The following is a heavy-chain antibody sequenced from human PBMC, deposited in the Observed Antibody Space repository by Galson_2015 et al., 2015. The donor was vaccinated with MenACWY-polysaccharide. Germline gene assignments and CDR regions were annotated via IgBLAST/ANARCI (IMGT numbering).Heavy chain of an antibody. D-gene: IGHD6-19*01. CDR3: AKDSDYTTGWYSADY. CDR2: IGSDGNNR. V-gene: IGHV3-23*01. J-gene: IGHJ4*02. Sequence: SLRLSCAASGFTFATQAMTWVRQAPGKGLEWVSSIGSDGNNRYHADSVKGRFTIFRDNSKNTLYLQMNSLTADDTAVYFCAKDSDYTTGWYSADYWGQGTLVTVSS. CDR1: GFTFATQA.